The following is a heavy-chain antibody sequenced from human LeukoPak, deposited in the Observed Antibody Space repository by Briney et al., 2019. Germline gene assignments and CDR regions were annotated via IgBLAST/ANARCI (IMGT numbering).Heavy chain of an antibody. CDR1: GGSFSGYY. J-gene: IGHJ4*02. V-gene: IGHV4-59*01. CDR3: ARDAGYYYDSSGYYYGGLDY. Sequence: SETLSLTCAVYGGSFSGYYWSWIRQPPGKGLEWIGYIYYSGSTNYNPSLKSRVTISVDTSKNQFSLKLSSVTAADTAVYYCARDAGYYYDSSGYYYGGLDYWGQGTLVTVSS. D-gene: IGHD3-22*01. CDR2: IYYSGST.